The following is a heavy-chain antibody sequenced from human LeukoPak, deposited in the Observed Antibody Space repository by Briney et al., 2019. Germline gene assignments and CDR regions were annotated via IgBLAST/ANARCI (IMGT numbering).Heavy chain of an antibody. Sequence: GGSLRLSCAASGFTFSSYAMSWVREAPGKGLEWVSAISGSGGSTYYADSVKGRFTISRDNSKNTLYLQMNSLRAEDTAVYYCANGKYSSSWIYWGQGTLVTVSS. J-gene: IGHJ4*02. V-gene: IGHV3-23*01. CDR3: ANGKYSSSWIY. CDR1: GFTFSSYA. CDR2: ISGSGGST. D-gene: IGHD6-13*01.